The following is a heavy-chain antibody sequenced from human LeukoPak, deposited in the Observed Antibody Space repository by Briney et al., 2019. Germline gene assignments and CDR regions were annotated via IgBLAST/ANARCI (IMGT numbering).Heavy chain of an antibody. V-gene: IGHV1-69*01. CDR1: GCTFSSYA. Sequence: SVKVSCKASGCTFSSYAISWVRQAPGQGLEWMGGIIPIFGTANYAQKFQGRVTITADESTSTAYMELSSLRSEDTAVYYCAVGGNSALGYYYGMDVWGQGTTVTVSS. J-gene: IGHJ6*02. CDR2: IIPIFGTA. D-gene: IGHD4-23*01. CDR3: AVGGNSALGYYYGMDV.